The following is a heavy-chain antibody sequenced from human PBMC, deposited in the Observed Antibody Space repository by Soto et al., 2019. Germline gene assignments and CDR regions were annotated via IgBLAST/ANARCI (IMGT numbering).Heavy chain of an antibody. V-gene: IGHV3-30*18. CDR3: AKQGLPYYSNSLLGRFDH. CDR2: ISYDGSNK. D-gene: IGHD3-22*01. J-gene: IGHJ4*02. CDR1: GFTFSSYG. Sequence: GGSLRLSCAASGFTFSSYGMHWVRQAPGKGLEWVAVISYDGSNKYYTDSVKGRFTISRDNSKNTLYLQMSSLRSEDTAVYYCAKQGLPYYSNSLLGRFDHWGQGTLVTVSS.